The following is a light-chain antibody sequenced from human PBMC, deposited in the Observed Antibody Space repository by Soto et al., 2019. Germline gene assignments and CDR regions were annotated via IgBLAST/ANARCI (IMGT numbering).Light chain of an antibody. J-gene: IGKJ2*01. Sequence: DIQMTQSPSSLSASVGDRVTITCRASQTISTYLNWYQQKPGKAPNLLIHAASSLASGVTSRFIGSGSGTDFTLTVSSLQHEDIATYYCQQSYSAPYTFGQGTKLEIK. CDR2: AAS. CDR3: QQSYSAPYT. CDR1: QTISTY. V-gene: IGKV1-39*01.